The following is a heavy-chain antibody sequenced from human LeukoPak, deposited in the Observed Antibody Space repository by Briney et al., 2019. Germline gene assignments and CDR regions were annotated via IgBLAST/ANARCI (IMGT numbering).Heavy chain of an antibody. V-gene: IGHV4-34*01. CDR2: INHSGST. Sequence: SETPSLTCAVYGGSFSGYYWSWIRQPPGKGLEWIGEINHSGSTNYNPSLKSRVTISVDTSKNRFSLKLSSVTAADTAVYYCARGGGFDPWGQGTLVTVSS. CDR1: GGSFSGYY. CDR3: ARGGGFDP. D-gene: IGHD3-3*01. J-gene: IGHJ5*02.